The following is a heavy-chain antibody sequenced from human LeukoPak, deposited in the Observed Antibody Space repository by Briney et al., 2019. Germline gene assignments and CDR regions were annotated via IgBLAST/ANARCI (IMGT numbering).Heavy chain of an antibody. CDR1: GGSISSSSYY. Sequence: SETLSLTCTVSGGSISSSSYYWGWIRQPPGKGLEWIGSIYYSGSTYYNPSLKSRVTISVDTSKNQFSLKLSSVTAADTAVYYCARLGGYCSGGSCYSFFDYWGQGCLVNVCS. CDR3: ARLGGYCSGGSCYSFFDY. D-gene: IGHD2-15*01. CDR2: IYYSGST. J-gene: IGHJ4*02. V-gene: IGHV4-39*01.